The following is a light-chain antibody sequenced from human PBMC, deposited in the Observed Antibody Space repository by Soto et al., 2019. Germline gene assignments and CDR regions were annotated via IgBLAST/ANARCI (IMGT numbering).Light chain of an antibody. CDR2: LNSDGSH. Sequence: QSVLTQSPSASASLGASVKLTCTLSSGHSSYAIAWHQQQPEKGPRYLMKLNSDGSHRKGDGIPDRFSGSSSGAERYLTISSLQSEDEADYYCQTWGTGIPVVFGGGTKLTVL. CDR1: SGHSSYA. CDR3: QTWGTGIPVV. J-gene: IGLJ2*01. V-gene: IGLV4-69*01.